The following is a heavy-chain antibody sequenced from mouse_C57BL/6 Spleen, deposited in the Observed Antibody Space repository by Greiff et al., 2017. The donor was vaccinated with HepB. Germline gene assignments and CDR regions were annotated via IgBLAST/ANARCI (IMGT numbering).Heavy chain of an antibody. V-gene: IGHV5-6*01. D-gene: IGHD2-4*01. CDR1: GFTFSSYG. CDR3: ARLDYDPYWYFDV. CDR2: ISSGGSYT. J-gene: IGHJ1*03. Sequence: EVKVIESGGDLVKPGGSLKLSCAASGFTFSSYGMSWVRQTPDKRLEWVATISSGGSYTYYPDSVKGRFTISRDNAKNTLYLQMSSLKSEDTAMYYCARLDYDPYWYFDVWGTGTTVTVSS.